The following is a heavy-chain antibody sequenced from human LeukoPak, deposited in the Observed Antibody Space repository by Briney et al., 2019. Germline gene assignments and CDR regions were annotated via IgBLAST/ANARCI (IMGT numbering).Heavy chain of an antibody. CDR3: ARDLLLSYYYDSSGRPRFDY. CDR2: ISAYNGNT. J-gene: IGHJ4*02. V-gene: IGHV1-18*01. Sequence: ASVKVSCKASGYTFTSYGISWVRQAPGQGLEWMGCISAYNGNTNYAQKLQGRVTMTTDTSTSTAYMELSSLRSDDTAVYYCARDLLLSYYYDSSGRPRFDYWGQGTLVTVSS. D-gene: IGHD3-22*01. CDR1: GYTFTSYG.